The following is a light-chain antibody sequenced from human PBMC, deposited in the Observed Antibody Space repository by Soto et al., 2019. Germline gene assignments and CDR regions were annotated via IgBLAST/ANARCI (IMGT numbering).Light chain of an antibody. CDR3: AAWDDILNGVI. J-gene: IGLJ2*01. CDR1: SSNIENNA. Sequence: QSVLTQPPSVSEAPRQRVTISCSGSSSNIENNAVNWYQQLPGKAPKLLIYFDDLLPSGVSDRFSGSKSGTSASLAISGLQSEDEADYYCAAWDDILNGVIFGGGTKLTVL. V-gene: IGLV1-36*01. CDR2: FDD.